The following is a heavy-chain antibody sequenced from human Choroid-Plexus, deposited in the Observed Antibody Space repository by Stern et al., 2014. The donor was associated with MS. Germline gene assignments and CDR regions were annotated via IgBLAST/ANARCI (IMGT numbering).Heavy chain of an antibody. CDR2: IQQDGGER. CDR3: ARPASGSFYVXXFDH. D-gene: IGHD3-22*01. J-gene: IGHJ4*02. V-gene: IGHV3-7*01. CDR1: GFTFSSYW. Sequence: VQLXXXGGGLVQPGGSLRLSCEASGFTFSSYWMTWVRQAPGKGLEWVANIQQDGGERYYVDSVKGRFTISRDNARNSLYLQLSGLRAEDTAVYYCARPASGSFYVXXFDHWGQGTLVTVS.